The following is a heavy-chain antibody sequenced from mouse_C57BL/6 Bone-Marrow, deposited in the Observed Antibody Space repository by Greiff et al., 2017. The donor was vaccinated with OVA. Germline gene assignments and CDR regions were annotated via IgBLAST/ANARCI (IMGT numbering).Heavy chain of an antibody. CDR2: IYPRSGNT. CDR1: GYTFTSYG. Sequence: VKLMESGAELARPGASVKLSCKASGYTFTSYGISWVKQRTGQGLEWIGEIYPRSGNTYYNEKFKGKATLTADKSSSTAYMELRSLTSEDSAVYFCARGAPIAMDYWGQGTSVTVSS. D-gene: IGHD2-12*01. V-gene: IGHV1-81*01. CDR3: ARGAPIAMDY. J-gene: IGHJ4*01.